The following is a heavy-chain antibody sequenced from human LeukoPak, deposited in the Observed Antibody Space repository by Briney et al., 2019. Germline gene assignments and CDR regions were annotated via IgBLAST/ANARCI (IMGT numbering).Heavy chain of an antibody. CDR2: IIPIFGTA. CDR3: ALGGYSYGFYYYYGMDV. CDR1: GGTFSSYA. J-gene: IGHJ6*04. D-gene: IGHD5-18*01. Sequence: SVKVSCEASGGTFSSYAISWVRQAPGQGLEWMGGIIPIFGTANYAQKFQGRVTITADESTSTAYMELSSLRSEDTAVYYCALGGYSYGFYYYYGMDVWGKGTTVTVSS. V-gene: IGHV1-69*01.